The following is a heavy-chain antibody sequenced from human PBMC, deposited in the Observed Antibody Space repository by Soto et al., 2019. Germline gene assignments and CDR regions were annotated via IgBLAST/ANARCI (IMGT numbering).Heavy chain of an antibody. D-gene: IGHD3-3*01. CDR3: ARVSNDFWSGYQYYYYYGMDV. Sequence: GASVKVSCKASGDTFTSYYMHCVRQAPGQGLEWMGIINPSGGSTSYAQKFQGRVTMTRDTSTSTVYMELSSLRSEDTAVYYCARVSNDFWSGYQYYYYYGMDVWGQGTTVTVSS. CDR1: GDTFTSYY. V-gene: IGHV1-46*01. CDR2: INPSGGST. J-gene: IGHJ6*02.